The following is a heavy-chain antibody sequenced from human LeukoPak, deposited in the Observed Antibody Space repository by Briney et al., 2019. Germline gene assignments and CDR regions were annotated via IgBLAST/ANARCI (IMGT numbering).Heavy chain of an antibody. Sequence: GGSLRLSCAASGFTFSTYAMTWVRQAPGKGLESVSLISATGSTTYYAESVRGRFTISRDNSKNTLYLQMNTLRVEDTAVYYCARLLNDYGDYVIIYWGQGTLVTVSS. CDR2: ISATGSTT. CDR1: GFTFSTYA. V-gene: IGHV3-23*01. D-gene: IGHD4-17*01. J-gene: IGHJ4*02. CDR3: ARLLNDYGDYVIIY.